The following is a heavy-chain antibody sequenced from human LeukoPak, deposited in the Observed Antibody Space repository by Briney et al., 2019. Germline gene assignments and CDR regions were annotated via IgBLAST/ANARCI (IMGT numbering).Heavy chain of an antibody. CDR2: INHSGST. CDR3: ARQGYYYDSSGYYGGPNWFDP. CDR1: GGSFSGYY. J-gene: IGHJ5*02. V-gene: IGHV4-34*01. Sequence: KPSETLSLTCAVYGGSFSGYYWSWIRQPPGKGLEWIGEINHSGSTNYNPSLKSRVTISVDTSKNQFSLKLSSVTAADTAVYYCARQGYYYDSSGYYGGPNWFDPWGQGTLVTVSS. D-gene: IGHD3-22*01.